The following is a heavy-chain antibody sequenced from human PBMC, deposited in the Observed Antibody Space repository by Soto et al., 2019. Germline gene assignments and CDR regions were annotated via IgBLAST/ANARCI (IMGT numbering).Heavy chain of an antibody. V-gene: IGHV4-59*08. D-gene: IGHD2-8*01. J-gene: IGHJ4*02. CDR3: TRGGHCIDGVCSALDS. CDR2: IYYGGSA. CDR1: GGSISTYY. Sequence: SETLSLTCTVSGGSISTYYWSWIRQPPGKGLEWIGYIYYGGSANYNPSLKSRVTISLDRSTKQFSLRLNSVTAADTAVYYCTRGGHCIDGVCSALDSWGQGTLVTSPQ.